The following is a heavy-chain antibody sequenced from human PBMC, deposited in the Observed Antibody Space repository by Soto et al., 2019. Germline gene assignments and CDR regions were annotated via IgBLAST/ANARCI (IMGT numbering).Heavy chain of an antibody. J-gene: IGHJ5*02. V-gene: IGHV3-48*02. CDR1: AFTFGSYG. CDR2: ISSSSNLI. CDR3: ARTGGSGTNNWFDP. D-gene: IGHD3-10*01. Sequence: LVESGGGLVQPGGSLRLSCAASAFTFGSYGMNWVRQAPGKGLEWVSYISSSSNLIYYADSVKGRFTISRDNAQNSLYLQMNSLRDEDTAVYYCARTGGSGTNNWFDPWGQGTLVTVSS.